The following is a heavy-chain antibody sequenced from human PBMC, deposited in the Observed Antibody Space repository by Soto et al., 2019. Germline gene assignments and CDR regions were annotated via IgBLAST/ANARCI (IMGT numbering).Heavy chain of an antibody. CDR3: AKDVGYCSSTSCYERDYYYYYYMDV. V-gene: IGHV3-23*01. D-gene: IGHD2-2*01. Sequence: EVQLLESGGGLVQPGGSLRLSCAASGFTFSSYAMSWVRQAPGKGLEWVSAISGSGGSTYYADSVKGRFTISRDNSKNTLYLQMNSLRAEDTAVYYCAKDVGYCSSTSCYERDYYYYYYMDVWGKGTTVTVSS. CDR2: ISGSGGST. CDR1: GFTFSSYA. J-gene: IGHJ6*03.